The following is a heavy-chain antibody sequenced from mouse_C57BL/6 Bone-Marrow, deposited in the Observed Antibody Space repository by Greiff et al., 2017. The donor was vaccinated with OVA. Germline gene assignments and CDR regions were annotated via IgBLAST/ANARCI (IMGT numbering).Heavy chain of an antibody. J-gene: IGHJ3*01. CDR1: GFTFSSYA. V-gene: IGHV5-9-1*02. D-gene: IGHD1-1*01. CDR2: ISSGGDYI. Sequence: EVKVVESGAGLVKPGGSLKLSCAASGFTFSSYAMSWVRQTPEKRLEWVAYISSGGDYIYYADTVKGRFTISRDNARNTLYLQMSSLKSEDTAMYYCTRDDYGSRIFAYWGQGTLVTVSA. CDR3: TRDDYGSRIFAY.